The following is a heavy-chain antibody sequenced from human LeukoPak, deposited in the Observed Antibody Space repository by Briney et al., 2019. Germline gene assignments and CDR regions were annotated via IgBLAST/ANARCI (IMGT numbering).Heavy chain of an antibody. CDR1: GFTVSSNY. CDR3: ARDLREHGVFDI. CDR2: IYSGGST. Sequence: GGSLRLSCAASGFTVSSNYMSWVRQAPGKGLEWVSLIYSGGSTYYADSVKGRFTISRDNSKNTLYLQMNSLRAEDTAVYYCARDLREHGVFDIWGQGTMVTVSS. D-gene: IGHD1-26*01. V-gene: IGHV3-53*01. J-gene: IGHJ3*02.